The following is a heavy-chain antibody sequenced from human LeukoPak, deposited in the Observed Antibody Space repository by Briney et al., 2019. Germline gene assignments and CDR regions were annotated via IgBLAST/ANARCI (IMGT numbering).Heavy chain of an antibody. Sequence: SETLSLTCAVYGGSFSGYYWSWIRQPPGKGLEWIGEVNHSGSTNYNPSLKSRVTISVDTSKNQFSLKLSSVTAADTAVYYCARHPYEDYGGNSWLVWFDPWGQGTLVTVSS. V-gene: IGHV4-34*01. D-gene: IGHD4-23*01. CDR3: ARHPYEDYGGNSWLVWFDP. CDR1: GGSFSGYY. CDR2: VNHSGST. J-gene: IGHJ5*02.